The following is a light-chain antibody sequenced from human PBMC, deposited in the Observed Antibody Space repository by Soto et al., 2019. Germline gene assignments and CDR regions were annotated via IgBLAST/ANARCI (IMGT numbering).Light chain of an antibody. J-gene: IGKJ1*01. CDR3: QQRSNWLWT. Sequence: EIVLTQSPATLSMTPGERATLSCRASQSVSSSYLAWYQQKPGQAPRLLIYDASNRATGIPARFSGSGSGTDFTLTISSLEPEDFAVYYCQQRSNWLWTFGQGTRVDI. V-gene: IGKV3D-20*02. CDR2: DAS. CDR1: QSVSSSY.